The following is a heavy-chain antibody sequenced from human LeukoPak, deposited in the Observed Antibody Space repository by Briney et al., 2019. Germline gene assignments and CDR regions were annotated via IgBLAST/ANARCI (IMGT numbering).Heavy chain of an antibody. J-gene: IGHJ5*02. D-gene: IGHD6-19*01. CDR2: ISYDGSNK. CDR3: ARDRGWVNWFDP. V-gene: IGHV3-30*04. CDR1: GFTFSSYA. Sequence: PGGSLRLSCAASGFTFSSYAMHWVRQAPGKGLEWVAVISYDGSNKYYADSVKGRFTISRDNSKNTLYLQMNSLRAEDTAVYYCARDRGWVNWFDPWDQGTLVTVSS.